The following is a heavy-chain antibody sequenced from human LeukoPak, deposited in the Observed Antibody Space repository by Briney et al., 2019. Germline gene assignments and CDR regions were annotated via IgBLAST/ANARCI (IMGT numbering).Heavy chain of an antibody. V-gene: IGHV3-21*01. CDR2: ISSSSSCI. CDR3: ARDRRVTKGFDY. D-gene: IGHD4-11*01. J-gene: IGHJ4*02. Sequence: GGSLRLSCAASGFTFSSYSMNWVRHAPGKGLEWVSSISSSSSCINYADSVKGRFTISRDNAKNSLYLQMNSLRAEDTAVYYCARDRRVTKGFDYWGQGTLVTVSS. CDR1: GFTFSSYS.